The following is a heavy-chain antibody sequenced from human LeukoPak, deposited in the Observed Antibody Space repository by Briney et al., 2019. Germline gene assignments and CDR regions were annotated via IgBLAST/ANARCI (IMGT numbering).Heavy chain of an antibody. Sequence: SETLSLTCAVSGGAFSDYCWSWIRQSPGKGLEWIGEINHSGNTDYNPSLKSRVTISVDTSNNNFYLNLNSVTAADTAIYYCARHVGRGGDYWGQGTLVTVS. J-gene: IGHJ4*02. CDR1: GGAFSDYC. CDR3: ARHVGRGGDY. D-gene: IGHD3-10*01. V-gene: IGHV4-34*01. CDR2: INHSGNT.